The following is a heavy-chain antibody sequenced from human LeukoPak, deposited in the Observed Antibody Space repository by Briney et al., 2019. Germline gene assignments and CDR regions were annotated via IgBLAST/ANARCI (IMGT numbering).Heavy chain of an antibody. Sequence: ASVKVSCKVSGYTLTELSMHWVRQAPGKGLEWMGGFDPEDGETIYAQKFQGRVTITRNTSISTAYMELSSLRSEDTAVYYCARGSRTMVRGVITTAIYYFDYWGQGTLVTVSS. D-gene: IGHD3-10*01. V-gene: IGHV1-24*01. CDR3: ARGSRTMVRGVITTAIYYFDY. CDR2: FDPEDGET. J-gene: IGHJ4*02. CDR1: GYTLTELS.